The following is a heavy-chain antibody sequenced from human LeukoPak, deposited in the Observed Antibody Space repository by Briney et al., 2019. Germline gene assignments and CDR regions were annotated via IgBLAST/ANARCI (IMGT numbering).Heavy chain of an antibody. CDR3: AKVGVSGGWGGYFDY. D-gene: IGHD2-15*01. Sequence: GGSLRLSCAASGFTFDDYAMHWVRQAPGKGLEWVSGIIWNSGSIGYADSVKGRFTISRDNAKNSLYLQMNSLRAEDTALYYCAKVGVSGGWGGYFDYWGQGTLVTVSS. CDR1: GFTFDDYA. CDR2: IIWNSGSI. V-gene: IGHV3-9*01. J-gene: IGHJ4*02.